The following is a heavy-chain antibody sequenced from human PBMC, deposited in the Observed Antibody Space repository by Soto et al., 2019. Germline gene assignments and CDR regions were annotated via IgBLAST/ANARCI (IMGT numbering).Heavy chain of an antibody. J-gene: IGHJ5*02. CDR1: VDSFNNNDFY. Sequence: SETLSLTCTVSVDSFNNNDFYWAWIRQPPGKGLEWVVTIFYSGTTYHNPSLKGRVTASVDRSENQFSLKLTSVTASDTAVYYCARLDFRSGYYGGRFDPWGQGTLVTVSS. V-gene: IGHV4-39*01. D-gene: IGHD3-3*01. CDR3: ARLDFRSGYYGGRFDP. CDR2: IFYSGTT.